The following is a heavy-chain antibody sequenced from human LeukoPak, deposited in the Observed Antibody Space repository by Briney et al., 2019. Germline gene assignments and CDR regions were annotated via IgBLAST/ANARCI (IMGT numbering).Heavy chain of an antibody. Sequence: SGGSLRLSCVPSGFSFSSYWMSWVRQAPGKGLEWVSSISSSSSYIYYADSVKGRFTISRDNAKNSLYLQMNSLRAEDTAVYYCATYSSGYYLEAWGQGTLVTVSS. D-gene: IGHD3-22*01. V-gene: IGHV3-21*01. CDR3: ATYSSGYYLEA. CDR1: GFSFSSYW. CDR2: ISSSSSYI. J-gene: IGHJ5*02.